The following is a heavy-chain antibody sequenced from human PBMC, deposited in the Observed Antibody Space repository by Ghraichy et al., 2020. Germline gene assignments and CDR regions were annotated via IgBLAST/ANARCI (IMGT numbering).Heavy chain of an antibody. D-gene: IGHD3-3*02. CDR1: GFILSSYG. Sequence: GGSLRLSCAASGFILSSYGMHWVRQAPGKGLEWVAVIWYDGSNKYYADSVKGRFTISRDNSKNTLYLQMNSLRAEDTAVYYCARTLVSAFSWPPDYWGQGTLVTVSS. CDR2: IWYDGSNK. J-gene: IGHJ4*02. V-gene: IGHV3-33*01. CDR3: ARTLVSAFSWPPDY.